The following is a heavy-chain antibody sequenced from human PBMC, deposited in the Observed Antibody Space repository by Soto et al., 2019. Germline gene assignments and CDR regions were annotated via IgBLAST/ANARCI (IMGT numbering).Heavy chain of an antibody. V-gene: IGHV1-69*06. Sequence: QVQLVQSGAEVKKPGSSVKVSCKASGGTFNNYAISWVRQAPGQGLEWMGGIVPIFNTSHFAEKFQGRLTLTADKSTSTAFMELIGLRSDDTAVYFCATQQQLTPFAFWGQGTLVSVSS. J-gene: IGHJ4*02. CDR3: ATQQQLTPFAF. CDR2: IVPIFNTS. CDR1: GGTFNNYA. D-gene: IGHD6-13*01.